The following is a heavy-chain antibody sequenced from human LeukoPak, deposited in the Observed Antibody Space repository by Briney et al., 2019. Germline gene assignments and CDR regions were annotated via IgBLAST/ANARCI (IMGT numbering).Heavy chain of an antibody. CDR2: ISSSSSYI. CDR3: AREQDKDVVVPSAAGLDY. D-gene: IGHD2-2*01. J-gene: IGHJ4*02. CDR1: GFTFSSYS. V-gene: IGHV3-21*01. Sequence: GGSLRLSCAASGFTFSSYSMNWVRQAPGKGLEWVSSISSSSSYIYYADSVKGRFTISRDNAKNSLYLQMNSLRAEDTDVYYCAREQDKDVVVPSAAGLDYWGQGTLVTVSS.